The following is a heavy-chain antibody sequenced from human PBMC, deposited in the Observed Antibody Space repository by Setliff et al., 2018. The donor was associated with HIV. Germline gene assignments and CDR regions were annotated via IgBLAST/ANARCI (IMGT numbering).Heavy chain of an antibody. J-gene: IGHJ4*02. V-gene: IGHV4-39*01. CDR2: IYFRGDT. D-gene: IGHD1-26*01. Sequence: SETLSLTCTVSGGSISRSTYYWGWIRQPPGKGLEWIGNIYFRGDTYYNPSLKTRVTISVDTSKNQFSLKLRSVTAADTAVYYCATHGAQWGQGTLVTVSS. CDR1: GGSISRSTYY. CDR3: ATHGAQ.